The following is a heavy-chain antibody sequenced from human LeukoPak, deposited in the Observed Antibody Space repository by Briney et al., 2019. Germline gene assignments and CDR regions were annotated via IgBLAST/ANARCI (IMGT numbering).Heavy chain of an antibody. CDR2: IQYDESYK. D-gene: IGHD2-15*01. J-gene: IGHJ4*02. Sequence: GGSLRLSCAASGFSFSTSGMHWVRQAPGKGLEWVAFIQYDESYKYYVDSVKGRFTISRDNSKNTLYLQMNGLRTEDTAVYYCAKGVVGTGAGYWGQGTLVTVSS. CDR3: AKGVVGTGAGY. CDR1: GFSFSTSG. V-gene: IGHV3-30*02.